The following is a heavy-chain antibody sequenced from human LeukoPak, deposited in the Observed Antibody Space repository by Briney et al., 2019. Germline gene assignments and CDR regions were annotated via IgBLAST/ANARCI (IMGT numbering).Heavy chain of an antibody. V-gene: IGHV1-46*01. D-gene: IGHD6-13*01. CDR1: GYTFTSYG. Sequence: ASVKVSCKASGYTFTSYGISWVRQAPGQGLEWMGIINPSGGSTSYAQKFQGRVTMTRDMSTSTVYMELSSLRSEDTAVYYCARGGSSWYMDVWGKGTAVTISS. CDR2: INPSGGST. CDR3: ARGGSSWYMDV. J-gene: IGHJ6*03.